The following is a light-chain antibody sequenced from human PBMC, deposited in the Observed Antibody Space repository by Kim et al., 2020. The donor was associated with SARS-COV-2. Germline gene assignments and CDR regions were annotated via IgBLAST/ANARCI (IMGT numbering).Light chain of an antibody. CDR1: QTASGSY. J-gene: IGKJ2*01. V-gene: IGKV3-20*01. Sequence: EIVLTQSPGTLSLSPGERATLSCRASQTASGSYLAWYQQKPGQAPRLLIYGASSRATGIPDRFSGSGSGTDFTLTISRLEPEDFAVYYCQQYGSAPNTFGQGTKLVI. CDR3: QQYGSAPNT. CDR2: GAS.